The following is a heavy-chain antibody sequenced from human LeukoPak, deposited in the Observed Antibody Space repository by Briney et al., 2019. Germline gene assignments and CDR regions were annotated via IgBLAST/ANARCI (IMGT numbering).Heavy chain of an antibody. CDR1: GYTFTGYY. J-gene: IGHJ4*02. D-gene: IGHD3-22*01. V-gene: IGHV1-2*02. Sequence: RASVKVSCKASGYTFTGYYMHWVRQAPGQGLEWMGWIKPNSGGTSYARKFQGRVTMTRDTSISTAYMDLSSLRSDDTAVYYCARDGHDSSGYYPDFWGQGTLVTVSS. CDR2: IKPNSGGT. CDR3: ARDGHDSSGYYPDF.